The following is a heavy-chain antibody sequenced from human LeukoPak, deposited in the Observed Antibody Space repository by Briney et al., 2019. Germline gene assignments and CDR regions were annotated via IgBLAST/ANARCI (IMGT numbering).Heavy chain of an antibody. CDR2: IKEDGSEK. CDR1: GFSFSRYW. J-gene: IGHJ4*02. D-gene: IGHD4-17*01. V-gene: IGHV3-7*05. CDR3: ARDIRYGDSDY. Sequence: GGSLRLSCAASGFSFSRYWMTWVRQAPGKGLEWVANIKEDGSEKNHVDSLKDRFTIPRDNAKNSVFLQMNSLRAEDTAIYYCARDIRYGDSDYWGQGTLVTVSS.